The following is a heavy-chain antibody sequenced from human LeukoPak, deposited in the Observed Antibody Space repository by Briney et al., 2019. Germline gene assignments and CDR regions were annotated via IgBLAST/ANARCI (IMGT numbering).Heavy chain of an antibody. V-gene: IGHV4-59*01. Sequence: PSETLSLTCTVSGGSITSYHWSWIRQPPGKGLEWIGYISYSGGTNYNPSLKSRVTISIDTSKNQFSLKLNSVTAADTAVYYCASGGYCSSTSCYPNWFDPWGQGTLVTVSS. CDR1: GGSITSYH. CDR3: ASGGYCSSTSCYPNWFDP. CDR2: ISYSGGT. J-gene: IGHJ5*02. D-gene: IGHD2-2*01.